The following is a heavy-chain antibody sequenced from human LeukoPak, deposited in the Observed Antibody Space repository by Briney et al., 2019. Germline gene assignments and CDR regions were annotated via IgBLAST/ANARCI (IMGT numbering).Heavy chain of an antibody. V-gene: IGHV4-30-2*01. CDR3: ARMGVDGGSFFDF. CDR1: GGSISSGGFS. CDR2: IYHSGST. J-gene: IGHJ4*02. D-gene: IGHD2-8*01. Sequence: SETLSLTCGVSGGSISSGGFSWSWIRQPPGKGLEWIGYIYHSGSTHYNPSLKSRLTMSVDRPKNQLSLKLTSVTAVDTAVYYCARMGVDGGSFFDFWGQGTLVTVSS.